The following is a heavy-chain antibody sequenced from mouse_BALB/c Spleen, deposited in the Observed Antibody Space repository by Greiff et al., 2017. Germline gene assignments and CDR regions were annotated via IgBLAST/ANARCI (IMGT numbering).Heavy chain of an antibody. J-gene: IGHJ1*01. V-gene: IGHV1-7*01. CDR1: GYTFTSYW. CDR3: ARREGNYDWYFDV. CDR2: INPSTGYT. Sequence: QVQLQQSGAELAKPGASVKMSCKASGYTFTSYWMHWVKQRPGQGLEWIGYINPSTGYTEYNQKFKDKATLTADKSSSTAYMQLSSLTSEDSAVYYCARREGNYDWYFDVWGAGTTVTVSS. D-gene: IGHD2-1*01.